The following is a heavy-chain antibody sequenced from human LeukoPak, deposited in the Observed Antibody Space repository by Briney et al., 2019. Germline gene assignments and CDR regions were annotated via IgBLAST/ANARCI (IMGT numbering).Heavy chain of an antibody. D-gene: IGHD6-13*01. J-gene: IGHJ6*03. CDR3: ARSVKYSNNWYRVRSHPETYYYYYYMDV. CDR1: GYSFTSYW. V-gene: IGHV5-51*01. CDR2: IYPGDSDT. Sequence: GESLKISCKGSGYSFTSYWIAWVRQMPGKGLEWMGIIYPGDSDTRYSPSFQGQVTISADKSISTAYLQWSSLKASDTAMYYCARSVKYSNNWYRVRSHPETYYYYYYMDVWGKGTTVTVSS.